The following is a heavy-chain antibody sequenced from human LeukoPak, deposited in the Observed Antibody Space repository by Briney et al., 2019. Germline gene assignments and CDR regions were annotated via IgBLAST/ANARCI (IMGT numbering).Heavy chain of an antibody. V-gene: IGHV3-23*01. D-gene: IGHD3-10*01. Sequence: PGGSLRLSCAASGFTFSVYAMTWVRQAPGKGLEWVSTIRVSCGGATYYAVSVQGRFTISRDNSKNTLYLQMSSLRVEDTAVYYCAKPTGTGVAKWYFDSWGQGTLVTVSS. CDR2: IRVSCGGAT. CDR3: AKPTGTGVAKWYFDS. CDR1: GFTFSVYA. J-gene: IGHJ4*02.